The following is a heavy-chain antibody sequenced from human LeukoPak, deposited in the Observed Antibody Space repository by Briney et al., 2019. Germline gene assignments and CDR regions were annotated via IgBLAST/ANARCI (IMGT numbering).Heavy chain of an antibody. V-gene: IGHV3-13*01. Sequence: GGSLRLSCAASGFTFSAHAMHWVRQPTGKGLEWVSAIGTGGDTFYPGSVKGRFTISRENVKNSLYLQMNSLRAEDTAVYYCARESAAGTGLDYWGQGTLVTVSS. CDR2: IGTGGDT. CDR3: ARESAAGTGLDY. CDR1: GFTFSAHA. D-gene: IGHD6-13*01. J-gene: IGHJ4*02.